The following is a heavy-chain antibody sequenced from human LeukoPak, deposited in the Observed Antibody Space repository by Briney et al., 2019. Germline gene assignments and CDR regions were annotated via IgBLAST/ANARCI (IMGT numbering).Heavy chain of an antibody. J-gene: IGHJ3*02. V-gene: IGHV4-59*08. D-gene: IGHD6-19*01. CDR3: ARLWPVAGYDAFDI. Sequence: PGETLSLTCSVSGGSISSYYWSWIRQPPGKGLEWIGYIYYSGSTNYNPSLKSRATMSVDTSKNQFSLKLTSVTAADTAVYYCARLWPVAGYDAFDIWGHGTMVTVSS. CDR2: IYYSGST. CDR1: GGSISSYY.